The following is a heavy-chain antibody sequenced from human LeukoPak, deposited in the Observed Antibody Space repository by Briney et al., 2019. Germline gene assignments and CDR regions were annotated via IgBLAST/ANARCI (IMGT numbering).Heavy chain of an antibody. J-gene: IGHJ4*02. Sequence: PGGSLRLSCAASGVTVSSNYMSWVRQAPGKGLEWVSGIYSGGSTYYADSVKGGFTISRDNSKNTLYLQMNSLRAEDTAVYYCARDRGIAARPYYSDYWGQGTLVTVS. V-gene: IGHV3-66*01. CDR1: GVTVSSNY. CDR2: IYSGGST. CDR3: ARDRGIAARPYYSDY. D-gene: IGHD6-6*01.